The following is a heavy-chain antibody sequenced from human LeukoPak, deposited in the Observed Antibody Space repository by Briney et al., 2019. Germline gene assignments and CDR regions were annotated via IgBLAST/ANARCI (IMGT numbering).Heavy chain of an antibody. D-gene: IGHD3-3*01. Sequence: PSETLSLTCAVYGGSFSGYYWSWIRQPPGKGLEWIGEINHSGSTNYNPSLKSQVTISVDTSKNQFSLKLSSVTAADTAVYYCARLGDDYDFWSGYSYYFDYWGQGTLVTVSS. CDR3: ARLGDDYDFWSGYSYYFDY. J-gene: IGHJ4*02. V-gene: IGHV4-34*01. CDR1: GGSFSGYY. CDR2: INHSGST.